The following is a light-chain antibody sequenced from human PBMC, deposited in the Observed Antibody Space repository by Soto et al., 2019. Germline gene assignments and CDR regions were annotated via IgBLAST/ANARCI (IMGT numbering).Light chain of an antibody. CDR2: GSS. J-gene: IGLJ3*02. Sequence: QSVLTQPPTASGAPGQTVTISCTGSSSNLGARYDVHWYQQVPGKAPKLLIFGSSERASGVPDRFSGSKSGTSASLAITGLQADDEATYFCQAHGKSLSGAVFGGGTKLTVL. V-gene: IGLV1-40*01. CDR3: QAHGKSLSGAV. CDR1: SSNLGARYD.